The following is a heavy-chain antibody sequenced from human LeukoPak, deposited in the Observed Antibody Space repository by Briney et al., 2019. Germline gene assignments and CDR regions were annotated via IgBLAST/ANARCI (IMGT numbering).Heavy chain of an antibody. V-gene: IGHV3-7*03. CDR3: ARDNPPDY. CDR1: GFTFSSSW. Sequence: GGSLRLSCVASGFTFSSSWMSWVRQAPGKGLEWVANIKQDGSEKSYVESVRGRFTISRDNAKNSLHLQLNSLRAEDTALYYCARDNPPDYWGQGTLVTVSS. J-gene: IGHJ4*02. CDR2: IKQDGSEK.